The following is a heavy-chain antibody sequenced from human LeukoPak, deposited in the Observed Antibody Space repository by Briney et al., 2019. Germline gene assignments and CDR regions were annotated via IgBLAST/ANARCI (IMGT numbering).Heavy chain of an antibody. CDR1: GYSISSGYY. J-gene: IGHJ3*02. D-gene: IGHD2-15*01. CDR3: ASQIVVVVAARGAFDI. V-gene: IGHV4-38-2*02. CDR2: IYHSGST. Sequence: PSQTLSLTCTISGYSISSGYYWGWIRQPPGKGLEWIGSIYHSGSTYYNPSLKSRVTISVDTSKNQFSLKLSSVTAADTAVYYCASQIVVVVAARGAFDIWGQGTMVTVSS.